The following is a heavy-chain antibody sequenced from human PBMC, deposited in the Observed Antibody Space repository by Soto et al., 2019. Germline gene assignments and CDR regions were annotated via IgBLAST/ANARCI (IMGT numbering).Heavy chain of an antibody. D-gene: IGHD3-16*02. CDR1: GFTFSSYA. Sequence: GGSLRLSCAASGFTFSSYAMSWVRQAPGKGLEWVSAISGSGGSTYYADSVKGRFTISRDNSKNTLYLQMNSLRAEDTAVYYCAKDSLLYDYIWGSYRLVSLGAFDIWGQGTMVTVSS. CDR3: AKDSLLYDYIWGSYRLVSLGAFDI. V-gene: IGHV3-23*01. J-gene: IGHJ3*02. CDR2: ISGSGGST.